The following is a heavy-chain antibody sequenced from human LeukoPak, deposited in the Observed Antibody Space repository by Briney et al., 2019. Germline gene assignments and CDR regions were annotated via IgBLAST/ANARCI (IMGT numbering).Heavy chain of an antibody. CDR3: ARVREHQDNAFDI. J-gene: IGHJ3*02. CDR2: LYSAGNT. V-gene: IGHV3-53*01. Sequence: GGSLRLSCAASGLTVSTNYMTWVRQAPGKGLEWVSVLYSAGNTYYADSVKGRFTIPRDNSKNTLYLQMNSLRAEDTAMYYCARVREHQDNAFDIWGQGTMVTVSS. D-gene: IGHD1/OR15-1a*01. CDR1: GLTVSTNY.